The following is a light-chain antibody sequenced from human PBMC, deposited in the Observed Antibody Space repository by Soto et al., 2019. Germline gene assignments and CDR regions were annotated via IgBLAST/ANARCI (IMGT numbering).Light chain of an antibody. CDR2: KAS. J-gene: IGKJ1*01. V-gene: IGKV1-5*03. Sequence: DIPMTQSPSTLSASVGDRVTITCRASQSIGTWLAWYQQKPGTAPKLLIYKASNLESGVPSRFSGSGSGTEFTLTISSLQPDDFATYYCQQYSGSSPWTFGQGTRVEIK. CDR3: QQYSGSSPWT. CDR1: QSIGTW.